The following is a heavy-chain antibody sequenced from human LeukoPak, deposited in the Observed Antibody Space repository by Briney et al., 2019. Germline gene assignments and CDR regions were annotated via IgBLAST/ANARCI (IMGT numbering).Heavy chain of an antibody. CDR1: GGSISSGGYS. CDR3: ARGGYFDEIDY. CDR2: IYHSGST. Sequence: SETLSLTCADSGGSISSGGYSWSWIRQPPGKGLEWIGYIYHSGSTYYNPSLKSRVTISVDRSKNQFSLKLSSVTAADTAVYYCARGGYFDEIDYWGQGTLVTVSS. V-gene: IGHV4-30-2*01. J-gene: IGHJ4*02. D-gene: IGHD3-9*01.